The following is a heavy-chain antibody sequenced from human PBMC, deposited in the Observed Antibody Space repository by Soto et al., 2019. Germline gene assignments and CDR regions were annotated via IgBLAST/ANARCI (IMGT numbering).Heavy chain of an antibody. CDR2: ISDDGSSK. D-gene: IGHD4-17*01. J-gene: IGHJ4*02. Sequence: QVQLVESGGGVVQPGKSLRLSCAASGFTFSSYGIHWVRQAPGKGLEWVAVISDDGSSKYYADSVKGRFTISRDNSTSTVYLQMNNLPPEATAVFYCAKDYLTTVVSPGVGNNWGQGTLVTVSS. CDR3: AKDYLTTVVSPGVGNN. V-gene: IGHV3-30*18. CDR1: GFTFSSYG.